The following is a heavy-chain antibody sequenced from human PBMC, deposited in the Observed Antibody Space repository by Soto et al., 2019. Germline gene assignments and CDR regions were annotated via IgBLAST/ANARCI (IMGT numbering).Heavy chain of an antibody. D-gene: IGHD3-16*01. V-gene: IGHV1-69*12. CDR2: IIPIFGTA. J-gene: IGHJ3*02. CDR1: GGTFSSYA. CDR3: ARSHLHQGGVRDAFDI. Sequence: QVQLVQSGAEVKKPGSSVKVSCKASGGTFSSYAISWVRQAPGQGLEWMGGIIPIFGTANYAQKFQGRVTIPADESTSTAYMELSSLRSEDTAVYYCARSHLHQGGVRDAFDIWGKGTMVPVSS.